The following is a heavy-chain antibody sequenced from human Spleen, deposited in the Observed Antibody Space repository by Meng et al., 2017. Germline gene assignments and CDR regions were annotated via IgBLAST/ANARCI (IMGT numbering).Heavy chain of an antibody. J-gene: IGHJ4*02. Sequence: LPQLGPGRAGPSVTLPLTCTVFGDSVSGVSSYWSWIRQRPGKALEWIGYIFFTRRTNANPSFNSRVTISVDTSTNQFSLKVSSVPAAVTAVDYCARDFRTHGYCDYWGQGTLVTVSS. CDR3: ARDFRTHGYCDY. D-gene: IGHD2-8*01. V-gene: IGHV4-61*01. CDR2: IFFTRRT. CDR1: GDSVSGVSSY.